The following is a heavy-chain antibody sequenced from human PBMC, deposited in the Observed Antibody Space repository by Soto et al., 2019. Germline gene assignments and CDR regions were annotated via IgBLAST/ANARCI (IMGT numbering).Heavy chain of an antibody. D-gene: IGHD6-13*01. Sequence: SETLSLTCIVSGGSVSEKYWNWVRQPPGKGLEWIGLIFANGHTDYNPSLKSRVTMSVDASKNQFSLRLTSMTAADTAVYYCVASLAASGLNWLDPWGRGTLVTVSS. V-gene: IGHV4-4*07. CDR3: VASLAASGLNWLDP. J-gene: IGHJ5*02. CDR2: IFANGHT. CDR1: GGSVSEKY.